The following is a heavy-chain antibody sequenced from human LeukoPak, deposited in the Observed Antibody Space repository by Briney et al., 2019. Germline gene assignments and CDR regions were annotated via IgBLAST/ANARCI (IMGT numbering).Heavy chain of an antibody. CDR3: AREAGGQLVYFDY. J-gene: IGHJ4*02. V-gene: IGHV3-7*01. Sequence: PGGSLRLSCAASGFTFSSYWMSWVRQAPGKGLEWVANIKQDGSEKYYVDSVKGRFTISRDNAKNSLYLQMNSLRAEDTAVYYCAREAGGQLVYFDYWGQGTLVTVSS. D-gene: IGHD6-6*01. CDR2: IKQDGSEK. CDR1: GFTFSSYW.